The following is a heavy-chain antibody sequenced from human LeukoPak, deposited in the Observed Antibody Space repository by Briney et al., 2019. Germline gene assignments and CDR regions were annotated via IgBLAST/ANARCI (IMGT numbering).Heavy chain of an antibody. D-gene: IGHD2-15*01. Sequence: WGSLRLSCAASGLIFKDACMTWVRQAPGRGLEWVGRIKSKTDRASIDYAAPVKGRFTISRDDSKDTLYLQMDGLKADDTAVYYCSTRILTERNDYWGQSTLVTVSS. V-gene: IGHV3-15*07. CDR2: IKSKTDRASI. CDR3: STRILTERNDY. CDR1: GLIFKDAC. J-gene: IGHJ4*02.